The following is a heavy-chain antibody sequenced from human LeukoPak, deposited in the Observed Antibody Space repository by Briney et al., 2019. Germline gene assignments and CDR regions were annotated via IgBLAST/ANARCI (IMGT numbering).Heavy chain of an antibody. V-gene: IGHV4-39*01. Sequence: PSETLSLTCTVSGGSISSSSQYWGWIRQPPGKGLEWIGSIYPSGSTYYNPSLKSRVTISVDTSTNQFSLRLRSVTAADTAVYYCARYSGIYGHDYWGQGTLVSVSS. CDR1: GGSISSSSQY. CDR2: IYPSGST. D-gene: IGHD3-10*01. CDR3: ARYSGIYGHDY. J-gene: IGHJ4*02.